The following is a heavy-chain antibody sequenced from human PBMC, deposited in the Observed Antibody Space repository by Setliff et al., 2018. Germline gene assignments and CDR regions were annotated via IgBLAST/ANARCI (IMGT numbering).Heavy chain of an antibody. Sequence: NPSETLSLTCTVSGGSISSSSYYWGGIRQPPGKGLEWSGSIYYRGSIYYNPSLKSRVTISIDTSKNQFSLKLSSVTAADTAVYYCARVPNFWSGYSDYWGQGTLVTVS. V-gene: IGHV4-39*07. J-gene: IGHJ4*02. CDR3: ARVPNFWSGYSDY. CDR1: GGSISSSSYY. CDR2: IYYRGSI. D-gene: IGHD3-3*01.